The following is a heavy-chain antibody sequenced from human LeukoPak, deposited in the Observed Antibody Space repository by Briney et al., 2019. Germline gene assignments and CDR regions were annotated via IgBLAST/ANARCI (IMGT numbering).Heavy chain of an antibody. Sequence: GGSLRLSCAASGFAFSSYGMHWVRQAPGKGLAWAAVISYDGSNKYYADSVKGRFTISRDNSKNTLYLQMNSLRAEDTAVYYCASLPGGYSGYDRPDYWGQGTLVTVSS. CDR2: ISYDGSNK. V-gene: IGHV3-30*03. CDR3: ASLPGGYSGYDRPDY. CDR1: GFAFSSYG. D-gene: IGHD5-12*01. J-gene: IGHJ4*02.